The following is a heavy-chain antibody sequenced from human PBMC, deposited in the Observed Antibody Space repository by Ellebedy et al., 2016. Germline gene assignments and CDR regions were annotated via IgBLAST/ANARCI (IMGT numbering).Heavy chain of an antibody. V-gene: IGHV4-59*01. CDR3: TRSVRASGWADP. Sequence: SETLSLTCTVSHDNIKTYSWNWIRQPPGKALEWIGDIFYNGTTIYHPSLKTRLTMSRDMSKKEVSVKMTSVTAADTAFYYCTRSVRASGWADPWGQGILVIVS. J-gene: IGHJ5*02. CDR1: HDNIKTYS. D-gene: IGHD6-19*01. CDR2: IFYNGTT.